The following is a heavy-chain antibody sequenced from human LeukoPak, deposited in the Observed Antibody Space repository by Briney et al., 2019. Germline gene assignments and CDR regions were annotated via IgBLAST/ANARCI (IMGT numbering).Heavy chain of an antibody. Sequence: PSETLSLTCTVSGGSISSSSYYWGWIRQPPGKGLEWIGSIYYSGSTYYNPSLKSRVTISVDTSKNQFSLKLSSATAADTAVYYCARHEVEMATIIANAGVDYWGQGTLVTVSS. CDR2: IYYSGST. CDR3: ARHEVEMATIIANAGVDY. CDR1: GGSISSSSYY. V-gene: IGHV4-39*01. J-gene: IGHJ4*02. D-gene: IGHD5-24*01.